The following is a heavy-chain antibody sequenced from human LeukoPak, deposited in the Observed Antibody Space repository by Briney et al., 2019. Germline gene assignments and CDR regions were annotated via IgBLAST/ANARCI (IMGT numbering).Heavy chain of an antibody. V-gene: IGHV1-2*02. CDR2: INPNSGGT. J-gene: IGHJ4*02. D-gene: IGHD3-10*01. CDR3: ARDPGGYYGSGSYYTKWYFDY. CDR1: GYTFTGYY. Sequence: ASVKVSCKASGYTFTGYYMHWVRQAPGQGLEWMGWINPNSGGTNYAQKFQGRVTMTRDTSISTAYMELSRLRSDDTAVYYCARDPGGYYGSGSYYTKWYFDYWGQGTLVTVSS.